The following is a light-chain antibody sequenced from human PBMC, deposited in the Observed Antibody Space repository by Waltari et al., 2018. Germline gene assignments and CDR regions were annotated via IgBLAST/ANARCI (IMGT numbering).Light chain of an antibody. CDR2: GAS. V-gene: IGKV3-20*01. J-gene: IGKJ2*01. CDR3: QQYGSSPPYT. Sequence: EIVLTQSPGPLSLSPGERATLSCRASQSVNSNYLAWYQQKPGQAPRLLIYGASSRATGIPDRFSGSGSGTDFIFTISRLEPEDFAVYYCQQYGSSPPYTFGQGTKLEIK. CDR1: QSVNSNY.